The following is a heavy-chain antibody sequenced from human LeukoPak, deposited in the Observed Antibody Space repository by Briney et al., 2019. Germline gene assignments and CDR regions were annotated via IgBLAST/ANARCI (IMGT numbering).Heavy chain of an antibody. CDR2: IIPIFGTA. J-gene: IGHJ5*02. CDR3: ARAIRYGSESYYTPTNWFDP. D-gene: IGHD3-10*01. Sequence: ASVKVSCKASGGTFSSYAISWVRQAPGQGLEWMGGIIPIFGTANYAQKFQGRVTITADESTSTAYMELSSLRSEDTAVYYCARAIRYGSESYYTPTNWFDPWGQGTLVTVSS. CDR1: GGTFSSYA. V-gene: IGHV1-69*13.